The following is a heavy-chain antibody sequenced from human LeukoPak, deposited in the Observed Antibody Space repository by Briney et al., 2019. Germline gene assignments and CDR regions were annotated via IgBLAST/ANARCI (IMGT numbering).Heavy chain of an antibody. V-gene: IGHV4-39*01. J-gene: IGHJ4*02. CDR3: ARHRIGTSYYYDSSGNPKLRYYFDY. Sequence: SETLSLTCTVSGGSISSSSYYWGWIRQPPGKGLEWIGSIYYSGSTYYNPSLKSRVTISVDTSKNQFSLKLSSVTAADTAVYYCARHRIGTSYYYDSSGNPKLRYYFDYWGQGTLVTVSS. CDR1: GGSISSSSYY. CDR2: IYYSGST. D-gene: IGHD3-22*01.